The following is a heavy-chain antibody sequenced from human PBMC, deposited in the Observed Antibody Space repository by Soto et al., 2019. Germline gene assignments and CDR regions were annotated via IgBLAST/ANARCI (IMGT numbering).Heavy chain of an antibody. V-gene: IGHV3-21*01. J-gene: IGHJ4*02. CDR2: ISTSSSYI. CDR3: ARDLYGDYSIDY. D-gene: IGHD4-17*01. Sequence: GGSLRLSCAASGFTFSIYSMNWVRQAPGKGLEWVSSISTSSSYIYCADSVKGRFTISRDNAKNSLYLQMNSLSAEDTAVYYCARDLYGDYSIDYWGQGTLVTVSS. CDR1: GFTFSIYS.